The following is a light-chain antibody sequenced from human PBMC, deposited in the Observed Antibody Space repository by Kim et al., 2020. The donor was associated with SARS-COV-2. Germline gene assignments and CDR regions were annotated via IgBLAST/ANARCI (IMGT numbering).Light chain of an antibody. V-gene: IGKV3-15*01. Sequence: IVMTQSPATLSVSPGEGVTLSCRADQSVSNNLAWYQQQPGQAPRLLIHGASTRAAGIPARFSGSGSGTEFTLTISSLQSEDSAVYYGQQYNDWPLITFGGGTKVDIK. CDR2: GAS. J-gene: IGKJ4*01. CDR1: QSVSNN. CDR3: QQYNDWPLIT.